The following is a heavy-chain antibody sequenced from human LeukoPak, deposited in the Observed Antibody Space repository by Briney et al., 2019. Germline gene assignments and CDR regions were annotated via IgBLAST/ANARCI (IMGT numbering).Heavy chain of an antibody. Sequence: GGSLRLSCAASGFTFSSYSMNWVRQAPGKGLEWVSYISSSSSTIYYADSVKGRFTISRDNAKSSLYLQMNSLRAEDTAVYYCARGLFDEMTTVTTGYFQHWGQGTLVTVSS. CDR3: ARGLFDEMTTVTTGYFQH. CDR1: GFTFSSYS. J-gene: IGHJ1*01. CDR2: ISSSSSTI. V-gene: IGHV3-48*01. D-gene: IGHD4-17*01.